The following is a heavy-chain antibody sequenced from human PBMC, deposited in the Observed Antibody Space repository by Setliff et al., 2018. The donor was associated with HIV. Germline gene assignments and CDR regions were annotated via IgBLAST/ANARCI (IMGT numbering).Heavy chain of an antibody. J-gene: IGHJ4*02. CDR3: VRDDYGYNGKGFDY. CDR2: MYYTGSS. D-gene: IGHD4-17*01. CDR1: GGSVSSSTTYY. V-gene: IGHV4-39*02. Sequence: SETLSLTCTVSGGSVSSSTTYYWGWIRQPPGKGLEWIGSMYYTGSSYYNPSLKSRVTISVDTSKNQFSLKVNSVTATDTAVYYCVRDDYGYNGKGFDYWGPGTLVTVSS.